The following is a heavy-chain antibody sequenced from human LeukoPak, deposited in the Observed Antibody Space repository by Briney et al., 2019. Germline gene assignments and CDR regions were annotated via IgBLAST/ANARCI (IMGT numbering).Heavy chain of an antibody. D-gene: IGHD3-3*01. CDR3: ARGGGPRSGRGYYYYGMDV. V-gene: IGHV1-8*01. CDR1: GYTFTSYD. Sequence: ASVKVSCKASGYTFTSYDINWVRQATGQGLEWMGWMNPNSGNTGYAQKFQSRVTMTRNTSISTAYMELSSLRSEDTAVYYCARGGGPRSGRGYYYYGMDVWGQGTTVTVSS. CDR2: MNPNSGNT. J-gene: IGHJ6*02.